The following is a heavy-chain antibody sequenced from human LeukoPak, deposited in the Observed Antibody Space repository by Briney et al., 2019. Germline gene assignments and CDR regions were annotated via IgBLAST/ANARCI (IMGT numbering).Heavy chain of an antibody. V-gene: IGHV3-20*01. D-gene: IGHD1-7*01. Sequence: GGSLRLSCAASGFTFDDYGMSWVRQAPGKGLEWVSGINWNGGSTGYADSVKGRFTISRDNAKNSLYLQMNSLRAEDTALYHCARGAGGITGTTWYDYWGRGTLVTVSS. J-gene: IGHJ4*02. CDR3: ARGAGGITGTTWYDY. CDR1: GFTFDDYG. CDR2: INWNGGST.